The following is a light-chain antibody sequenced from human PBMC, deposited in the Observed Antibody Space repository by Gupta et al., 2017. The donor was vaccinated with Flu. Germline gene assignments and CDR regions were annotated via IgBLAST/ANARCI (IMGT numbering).Light chain of an antibody. V-gene: IGLV2-11*01. Sequence: QSALTQPRSVSGSPGQSVTLSCPGTSSDVGTYNYVSWYQQHPGKAPKLMIYDVSKRPSGVPDRFSGSKSGNTASLTISGLQVEDEADYYCCSYAGSYTLIFGGGTKLTVL. CDR2: DVS. CDR1: SSDVGTYNY. J-gene: IGLJ2*01. CDR3: CSYAGSYTLI.